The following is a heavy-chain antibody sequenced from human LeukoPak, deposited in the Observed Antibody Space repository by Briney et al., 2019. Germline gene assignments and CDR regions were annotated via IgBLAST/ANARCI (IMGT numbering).Heavy chain of an antibody. CDR2: IIPIFGTA. CDR1: GGTFSSYA. V-gene: IGHV1-69*13. D-gene: IGHD3-3*01. J-gene: IGHJ3*02. CDR3: ARGRTIFGVVTIPDAFDI. Sequence: SVKVSCKASGGTFSSYAISWGRQAPGQGLEWMGGIIPIFGTANYAQKFQGRVTITAYESTSTAYMELSSLRTEDTAVYYCARGRTIFGVVTIPDAFDIWGQGTMVTVSS.